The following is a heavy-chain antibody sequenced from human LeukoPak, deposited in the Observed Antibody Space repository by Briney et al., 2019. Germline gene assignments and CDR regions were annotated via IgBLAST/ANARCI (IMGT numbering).Heavy chain of an antibody. V-gene: IGHV1-18*01. CDR2: ISGHNGQS. D-gene: IGHD6-13*01. Sequence: ASVKVSCKASGYTFMSYAINWVRQAPGQGLEWLGWISGHNGQSKYAQKFQGRVTLTTDSSTGAAYMELRSLRSDDTAIYYCARGIAAADDFDYWGQGTLVTVSS. CDR3: ARGIAAADDFDY. CDR1: GYTFMSYA. J-gene: IGHJ4*02.